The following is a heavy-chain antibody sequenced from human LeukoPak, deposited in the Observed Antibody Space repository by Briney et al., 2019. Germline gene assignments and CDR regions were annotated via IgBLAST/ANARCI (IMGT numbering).Heavy chain of an antibody. Sequence: GGSLRLSCAASGFTFSSYSMSWVRQAPGKGLEWVSSISGSGGRIDYADSVKGRFTISRDNAKSTLYLQMNSLRVEDTAVYYCVRDSSSWYYDYWGQGTLVTVSS. CDR2: ISGSGGRI. V-gene: IGHV3-23*01. CDR1: GFTFSSYS. CDR3: VRDSSSWYYDY. J-gene: IGHJ4*02. D-gene: IGHD6-13*01.